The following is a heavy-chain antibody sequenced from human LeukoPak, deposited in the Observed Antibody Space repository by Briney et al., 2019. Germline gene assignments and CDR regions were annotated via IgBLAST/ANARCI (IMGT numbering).Heavy chain of an antibody. V-gene: IGHV3-9*01. Sequence: GRSLRLSCAASGFTFDDYAMHWVRQAPGKGLEWVSGISWNSGSIGYADSVKGRFTISRENAKNSLYLEMNSLRAEDTAVYYCARDFYDNDDYGYYFDSWGQGTLVTVSS. D-gene: IGHD4-17*01. J-gene: IGHJ4*02. CDR2: ISWNSGSI. CDR1: GFTFDDYA. CDR3: ARDFYDNDDYGYYFDS.